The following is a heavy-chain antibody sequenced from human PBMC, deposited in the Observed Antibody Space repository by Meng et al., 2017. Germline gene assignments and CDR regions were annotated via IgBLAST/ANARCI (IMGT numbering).Heavy chain of an antibody. CDR1: VGTFSSYA. CDR2: IIPIFGTA. D-gene: IGHD3-22*01. Sequence: QVQLFQSGADVKKPGSSLKVSCKASVGTFSSYAISWVRQAPGQGLEWMGGIIPIFGTANYAQKFQGRVTITADKSTSTAYMELSSLRSEDTAVYYCASDLPDYYDSSGYPYWGQGTLVTVSS. J-gene: IGHJ4*02. CDR3: ASDLPDYYDSSGYPY. V-gene: IGHV1-69*06.